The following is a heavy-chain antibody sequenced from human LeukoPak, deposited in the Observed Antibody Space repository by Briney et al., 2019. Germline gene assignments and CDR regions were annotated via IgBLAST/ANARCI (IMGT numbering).Heavy chain of an antibody. J-gene: IGHJ4*02. CDR3: ARERYNGPWVFDY. D-gene: IGHD1-14*01. CDR1: GGSISSYY. CDR2: IYYSGST. Sequence: RTSETLSLTCTVSGGSISSYYWSWIRQPPGKGLEWIGYIYYSGSTNYNPSLKSRATISVDTSKNQFYLKLNSVTAEDTAVYYCARERYNGPWVFDYWGQGTLVTVSS. V-gene: IGHV4-59*01.